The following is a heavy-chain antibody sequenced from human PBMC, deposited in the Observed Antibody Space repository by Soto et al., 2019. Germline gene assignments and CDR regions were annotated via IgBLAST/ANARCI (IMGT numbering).Heavy chain of an antibody. J-gene: IGHJ5*02. D-gene: IGHD6-13*01. CDR1: RCD. CDR2: IYTSEST. CDR3: ARDWAAAGTDDWGLNWCDP. V-gene: IGHV4-4*07. Sequence: RCDGSWINQHQSNGLEWIGRIYTSESTNYNPSLKSRVTMSVDTSKNQFSLKLSSVTAADTAVYYCARDWAAAGTDDWGLNWCDPWGQGTGVTGSP.